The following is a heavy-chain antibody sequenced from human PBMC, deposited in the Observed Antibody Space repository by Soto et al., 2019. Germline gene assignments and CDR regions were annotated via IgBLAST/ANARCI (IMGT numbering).Heavy chain of an antibody. CDR3: ATSQKGYNWNYFDH. J-gene: IGHJ4*02. Sequence: SETLSLTCAVSGGSISGSYYYWAWLRQSPGKGPEWIGSVFYTGFTSYNPSLESRVSVSVDTSKSQFSLKLSAVTAADTAVYYCATSQKGYNWNYFDHWGQGALVTVSS. CDR2: VFYTGFT. D-gene: IGHD1-20*01. CDR1: GGSISGSYYY. V-gene: IGHV4-39*01.